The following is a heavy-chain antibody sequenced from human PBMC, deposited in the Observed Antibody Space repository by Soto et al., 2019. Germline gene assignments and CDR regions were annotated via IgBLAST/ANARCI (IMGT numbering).Heavy chain of an antibody. CDR3: AIDLTGSVFDY. D-gene: IGHD7-27*01. J-gene: IGHJ4*02. V-gene: IGHV3-74*01. CDR1: GFTFSTYW. Sequence: GGSLGLSCAASGFTFSTYWMHWVRQAPGKGLVWVSRINSDGTSTNYADSVKGRFTISRDNTKNTLYLQMNSLGAEDTALYYCAIDLTGSVFDYWGQGTLVTVSS. CDR2: INSDGTST.